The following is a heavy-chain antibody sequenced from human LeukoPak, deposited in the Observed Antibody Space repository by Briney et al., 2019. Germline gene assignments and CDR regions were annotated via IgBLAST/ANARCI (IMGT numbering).Heavy chain of an antibody. Sequence: SETLSLTCTVSGGSISSGGYYWSWIRQPPGKGLEWIGEINHSGSTNYNPSLKSRVTISVDTSKNQFSLKLSSVTAADTAVYYCARAVRDYYDSSGSFDYWGQGTLVTVSS. V-gene: IGHV4-39*07. CDR2: INHSGST. CDR1: GGSISSGGYY. D-gene: IGHD3-22*01. J-gene: IGHJ4*02. CDR3: ARAVRDYYDSSGSFDY.